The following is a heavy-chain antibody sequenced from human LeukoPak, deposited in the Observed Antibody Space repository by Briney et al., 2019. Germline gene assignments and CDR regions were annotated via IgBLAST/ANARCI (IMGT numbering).Heavy chain of an antibody. Sequence: HPGGSLRLSCAAAGFDFHNYVIHWVRQAPGKGLEWVAVISYDVGVKYHADSVKGRFTISRGSSSKTVYLQMNSLRTEDTAVYYCVREGYYHSGSLPTFYFDYWGQGTLVTVSS. D-gene: IGHD3-10*01. CDR3: VREGYYHSGSLPTFYFDY. V-gene: IGHV3-30-3*01. J-gene: IGHJ4*02. CDR1: GFDFHNYV. CDR2: ISYDVGVK.